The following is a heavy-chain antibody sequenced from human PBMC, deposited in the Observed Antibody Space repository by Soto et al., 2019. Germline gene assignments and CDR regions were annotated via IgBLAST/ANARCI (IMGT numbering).Heavy chain of an antibody. CDR1: GYTFTSYG. D-gene: IGHD4-17*01. V-gene: IGHV1-18*01. J-gene: IGHJ6*03. CDR3: AREGVYGDYVPYYSYYYMDV. Sequence: ASVKVSCKASGYTFTSYGISWVRQAPGQGLEWMGWISAYNGNTNYAQKLQGRVTMTTDTSTSTAYMELRSLRSDDTAVYYCAREGVYGDYVPYYSYYYMDVWGKGTTVTVSS. CDR2: ISAYNGNT.